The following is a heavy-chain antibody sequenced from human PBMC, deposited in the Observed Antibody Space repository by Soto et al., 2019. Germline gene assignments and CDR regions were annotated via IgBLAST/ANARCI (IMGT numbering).Heavy chain of an antibody. Sequence: ASVKVSCKASGYTVTSYYMHWVRQAPGQGLEWMGIINPSGGSTSYAQKFQGRVTMTRDTSTSTVYMELSSLRSEDTAVYYCAREGYYDSSGYYSPLAYWGQGTLVTVSS. CDR1: GYTVTSYY. D-gene: IGHD3-22*01. CDR2: INPSGGST. CDR3: AREGYYDSSGYYSPLAY. V-gene: IGHV1-46*01. J-gene: IGHJ4*02.